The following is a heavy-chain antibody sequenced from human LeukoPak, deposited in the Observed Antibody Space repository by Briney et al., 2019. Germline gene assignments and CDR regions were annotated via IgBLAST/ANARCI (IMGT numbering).Heavy chain of an antibody. CDR3: ARQGYSSGFYYFDY. CDR2: IYYRGTT. D-gene: IGHD6-19*01. V-gene: IGHV4-59*01. CDR1: GDSISSYY. Sequence: SQTLSLTCTVSGDSISSYYWSWIRHPPGKGLEWIGYIYYRGTTNYNPSLKSRVTISLDASQNQFSLKLSSVTAADTAVYYCARQGYSSGFYYFDYWGQGTLVTVSS. J-gene: IGHJ4*02.